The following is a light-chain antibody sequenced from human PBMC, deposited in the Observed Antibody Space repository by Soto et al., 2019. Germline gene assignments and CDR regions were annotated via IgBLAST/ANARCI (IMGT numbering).Light chain of an antibody. J-gene: IGKJ1*01. CDR1: QSVSTSF. V-gene: IGKV3-20*01. CDR2: GTS. Sequence: EIVLTQSPGTLSLSPGDRATLSCRASQSVSTSFLAWYQQTPGQAPRLLIYGTSSRATGIPDRFSGSGPGTDFTLTISRLEPEDFQLYYCHQFDTSLTFGQGTPVPIK. CDR3: HQFDTSLT.